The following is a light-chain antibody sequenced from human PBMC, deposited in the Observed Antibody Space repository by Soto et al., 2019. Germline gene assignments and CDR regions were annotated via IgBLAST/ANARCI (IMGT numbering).Light chain of an antibody. Sequence: QSALTQPASVSGSPGQSITISCTGTSSDVGSYNLVSWYQQHPGKAPKLMIYEGSKRPSGVSNRFSGSMSGNTASLTISGLQTEDEADYYCCSYAGSNTFVLFGGGTKLTVL. J-gene: IGLJ2*01. V-gene: IGLV2-23*01. CDR2: EGS. CDR3: CSYAGSNTFVL. CDR1: SSDVGSYNL.